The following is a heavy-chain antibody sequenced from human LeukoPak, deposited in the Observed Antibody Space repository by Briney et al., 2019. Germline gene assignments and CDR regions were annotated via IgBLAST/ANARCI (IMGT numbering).Heavy chain of an antibody. D-gene: IGHD2-2*02. CDR3: AKAILPATILSFNDY. CDR1: GFTFSSYA. CDR2: ISGGGSST. V-gene: IGHV3-23*01. J-gene: IGHJ4*02. Sequence: PGGSLRLSCAASGFTFSSYAMSWVRQAPGKGLEWVPTISGGGSSTYYADSVKGRFTISRDNSKNTLYLQMNSLRAEDTAIYYCAKAILPATILSFNDYWGQGTLVTVSS.